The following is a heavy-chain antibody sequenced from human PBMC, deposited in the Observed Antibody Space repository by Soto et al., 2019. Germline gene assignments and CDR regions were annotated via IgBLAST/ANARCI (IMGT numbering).Heavy chain of an antibody. Sequence: SGPTMMNPTHTLTLSCTFSGSSLTTSGVRVGWIRQPPRKALEWLALIYWDDDKRYSPSLMSRLTITKYSSKNQVVLTMTNMDPVDTATYYCAHSTSTRHYDFWSGPRPDVWGQGT. CDR3: AHSTSTRHYDFWSGPRPDV. V-gene: IGHV2-5*02. D-gene: IGHD3-3*01. CDR2: IYWDDDK. CDR1: GSSLTTSGVR. J-gene: IGHJ6*02.